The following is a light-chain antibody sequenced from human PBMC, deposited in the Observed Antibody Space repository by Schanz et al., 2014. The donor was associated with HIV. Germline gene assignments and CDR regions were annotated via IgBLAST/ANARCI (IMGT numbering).Light chain of an antibody. CDR3: IQHTTCPPP. J-gene: IGKJ5*01. V-gene: IGKV1-39*01. Sequence: DIQMTQSPSSLSASVGDRVTITCRASQSISRYLNWYQQKPGKAPKLLIYGASSLQSGVPSRLSGRGFGTDYTLNISSLQPEDHATQYSIQHTTCPPPLGQRTRRETK. CDR1: QSISRY. CDR2: GAS.